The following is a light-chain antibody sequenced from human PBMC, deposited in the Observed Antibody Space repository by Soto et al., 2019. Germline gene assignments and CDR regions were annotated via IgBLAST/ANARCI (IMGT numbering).Light chain of an antibody. J-gene: IGKJ4*01. Sequence: DIQMTQSPSTLSASVGDRVTITCRASQSISIWLAWYQQKPGKAPKLLIYDASSLESGVSSRFSGSGSGTEFTLTISSLQPDDFATYYCQQYNSYSPLAFGGGTKVEIK. V-gene: IGKV1-5*01. CDR2: DAS. CDR3: QQYNSYSPLA. CDR1: QSISIW.